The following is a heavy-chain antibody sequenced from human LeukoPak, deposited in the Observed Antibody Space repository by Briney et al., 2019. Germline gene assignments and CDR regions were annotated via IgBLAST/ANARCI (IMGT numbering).Heavy chain of an antibody. Sequence: GGSLRLSCAASGFTFSNYAMSWVRQAPGKGLEWVSSIDKNDATTNYADSVRGRFTISRDNSKNTLHLQMSSLRAEDTAVYYCAKYNGQLLEQWYYHYWGQGTLVTVSS. V-gene: IGHV3-23*01. CDR3: AKYNGQLLEQWYYHY. CDR1: GFTFSNYA. CDR2: IDKNDATT. D-gene: IGHD1/OR15-1a*01. J-gene: IGHJ4*02.